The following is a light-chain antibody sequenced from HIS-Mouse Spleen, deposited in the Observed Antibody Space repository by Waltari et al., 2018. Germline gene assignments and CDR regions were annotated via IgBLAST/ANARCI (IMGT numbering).Light chain of an antibody. CDR3: SSYTSSSFNVV. CDR2: DVS. CDR1: SSDVGGYNY. Sequence: QSALTQPASVSGSPGQSITIPCTGTSSDVGGYNYVSRYQQQQGKAPKLMIYDVSNRPSGVSNRFSGSKSGNTASLTISGLQAEDEADYYCSSYTSSSFNVVFGGGTKLTVL. V-gene: IGLV2-14*03. J-gene: IGLJ2*01.